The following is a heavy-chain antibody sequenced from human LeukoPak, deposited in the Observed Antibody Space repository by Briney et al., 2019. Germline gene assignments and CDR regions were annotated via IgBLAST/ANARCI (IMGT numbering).Heavy chain of an antibody. Sequence: SETLSLTCTVSGGSISSYYWSWIRQPPGKGLEWIGYIYYSESTNYNPSLKSRVTISVDTSKNQFSLKLSSVTAADTAVYYCARGVTMVRGVIASFDYWGQGTLVTVSS. CDR1: GGSISSYY. J-gene: IGHJ4*02. D-gene: IGHD3-10*01. V-gene: IGHV4-59*01. CDR2: IYYSEST. CDR3: ARGVTMVRGVIASFDY.